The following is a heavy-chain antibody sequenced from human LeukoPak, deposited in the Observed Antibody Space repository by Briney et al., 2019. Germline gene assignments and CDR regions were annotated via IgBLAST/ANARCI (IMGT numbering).Heavy chain of an antibody. CDR2: INPSGGGT. J-gene: IGHJ4*02. D-gene: IGHD1-26*01. CDR3: ARDGIVGATYY. V-gene: IGHV1-46*01. CDR1: GYTFTSPY. Sequence: GASVKVSCKASGYTFTSPYLHWVRQAPGQGLEWMGIINPSGGGTSYAQKFQGRVTMTRDTSTSTVYMELSSLRSEDTAVYYCARDGIVGATYYWGQGTLVTVSS.